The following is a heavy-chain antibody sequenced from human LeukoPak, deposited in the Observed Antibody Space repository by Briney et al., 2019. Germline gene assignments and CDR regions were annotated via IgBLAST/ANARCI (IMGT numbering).Heavy chain of an antibody. D-gene: IGHD3-10*01. CDR1: GGSISSSSYY. J-gene: IGHJ3*02. V-gene: IGHV4-39*02. CDR2: IYYSGST. Sequence: PSETLSLTCTVSGGSISSSSYYWGWIRQPPGKGLEWIGSIYYSGSTYYNPSLKSRVTISVDTSKNQFSLKLSSVTAADTAVYYCARDRGTMVRGVRVGDAFDIWGQGTMVTVSS. CDR3: ARDRGTMVRGVRVGDAFDI.